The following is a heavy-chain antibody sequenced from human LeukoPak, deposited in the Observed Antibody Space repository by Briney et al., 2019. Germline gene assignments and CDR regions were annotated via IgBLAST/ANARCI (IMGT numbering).Heavy chain of an antibody. J-gene: IGHJ5*02. CDR1: GFTFTDSS. CDR3: AADRAPTDPYKWVDP. CDR2: IVVGSGDT. D-gene: IGHD1-1*01. V-gene: IGHV1-58*01. Sequence: SVKVSCTASGFTFTDSSVHWMRQARGQSPEWIGWIVVGSGDTNYAQKFQERVTITRDTSASTAYMELSSLRPEDTAVYYCAADRAPTDPYKWVDPWGQGTQVIVSS.